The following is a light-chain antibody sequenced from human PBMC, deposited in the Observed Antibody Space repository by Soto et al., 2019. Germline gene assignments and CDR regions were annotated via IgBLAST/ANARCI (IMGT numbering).Light chain of an antibody. CDR1: QSVSNW. CDR3: QQYDSYSWT. Sequence: GERVTITCRASQSVSNWLAWYQQKPGKAPKLLIYDVSSLESGVPSRFSGSGTGTEFILNISSLQPDDFATYYCQQYDSYSWTFDQGTRWIS. CDR2: DVS. J-gene: IGKJ1*01. V-gene: IGKV1-5*01.